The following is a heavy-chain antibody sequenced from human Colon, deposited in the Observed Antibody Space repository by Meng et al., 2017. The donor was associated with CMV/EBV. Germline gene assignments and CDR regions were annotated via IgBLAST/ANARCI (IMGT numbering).Heavy chain of an antibody. V-gene: IGHV3-53*01. J-gene: IGHJ5*02. D-gene: IGHD2-8*01. CDR2: IYVNGKT. Sequence: GSLRLSCAASGFSVGSNYMTWIRQTPERGLEWVSVIYVNGKTEYVESVKGRFTISRDSSKNILYLQMNSLRVEDTAIYYCARSGFPPNGLFPEQRYDPWGQGTLVTVSS. CDR3: ARSGFPPNGLFPEQRYDP. CDR1: GFSVGSNY.